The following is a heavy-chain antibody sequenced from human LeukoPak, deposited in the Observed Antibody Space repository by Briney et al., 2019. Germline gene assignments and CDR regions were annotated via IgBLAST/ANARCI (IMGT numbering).Heavy chain of an antibody. V-gene: IGHV4-39*01. CDR1: GGSISSSSYY. J-gene: IGHJ5*02. D-gene: IGHD3-3*01. CDR2: IYYSGST. CDR3: ARHDAIFGVVIDWGNWFDP. Sequence: SETLSLTCTVSGGSISSSSYYWGWIRQPPGKGLERIGSIYYSGSTYYNPSLRSRVTISVDTSKNQFSLKLSSVTAADTAVYYCARHDAIFGVVIDWGNWFDPWGQGTLVTVSS.